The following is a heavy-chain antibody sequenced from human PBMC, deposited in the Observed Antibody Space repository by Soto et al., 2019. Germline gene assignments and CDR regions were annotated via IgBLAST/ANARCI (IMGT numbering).Heavy chain of an antibody. Sequence: GGSLRLSCAASGFTFSSYAMSWVRQAPGKGLEWVSAISGSGGSTYYADSVKGRFTISRDNSKNTLYLQMGSLRGEDTAVYYCARADSLRWGSSGIDYWGQGTLVTVSS. D-gene: IGHD4-17*01. CDR3: ARADSLRWGSSGIDY. CDR2: ISGSGGST. J-gene: IGHJ4*02. V-gene: IGHV3-23*01. CDR1: GFTFSSYA.